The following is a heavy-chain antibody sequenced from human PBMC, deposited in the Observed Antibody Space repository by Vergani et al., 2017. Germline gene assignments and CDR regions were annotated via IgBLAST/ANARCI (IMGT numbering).Heavy chain of an antibody. CDR1: GGSITSGSFY. CDR3: ARDSWTSELREVYWFDT. Sequence: QVQLHESGPGLVKPSQTLSLTCTVSGGSITSGSFYWSWLRQPAGKGLEWIGRIHSSGTTNYNPSLKSRVALSVDTSKNQLSLRMTSVTAADTAVYYCARDSWTSELREVYWFDTWGQGTLVSVSS. D-gene: IGHD1-26*01. CDR2: IHSSGTT. V-gene: IGHV4-61*02. J-gene: IGHJ5*02.